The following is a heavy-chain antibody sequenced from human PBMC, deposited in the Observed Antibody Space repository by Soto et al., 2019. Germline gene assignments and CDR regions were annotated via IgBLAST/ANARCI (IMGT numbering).Heavy chain of an antibody. J-gene: IGHJ4*02. CDR3: AADPYGDYVYYFDY. V-gene: IGHV1-58*01. D-gene: IGHD4-17*01. CDR1: GFTFTSSA. Sequence: TSVKVSCKASGFTFTSSAVQWVRQARGQRLEWIGWIVVGSGNTNYAQKFQERVTITRDMSTSTAYMELSSLRSEDTAVYYCAADPYGDYVYYFDYWGQGTLVTVSS. CDR2: IVVGSGNT.